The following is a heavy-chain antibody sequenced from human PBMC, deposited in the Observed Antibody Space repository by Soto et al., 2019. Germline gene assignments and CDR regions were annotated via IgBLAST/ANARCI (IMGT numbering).Heavy chain of an antibody. D-gene: IGHD6-19*01. CDR3: AQYSSGRAFDI. Sequence: QVQLQESGPGLVKPSQTLSLTCSVSGGSISSGDYYWSWIRQPPGKGLEWIGYSYYSGSTYYNPSLKIHVTISVDTSMNLFALKLSSVTAADTAVYYCAQYSSGRAFDIWGQGTMVTVSS. J-gene: IGHJ3*02. CDR1: GGSISSGDYY. V-gene: IGHV4-30-4*01. CDR2: SYYSGST.